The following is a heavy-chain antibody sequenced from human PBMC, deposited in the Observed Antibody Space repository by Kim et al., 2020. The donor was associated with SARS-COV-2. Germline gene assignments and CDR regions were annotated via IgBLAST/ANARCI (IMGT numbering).Heavy chain of an antibody. CDR1: GYTFTSYG. CDR2: ISAYNGNT. CDR3: ARDWVYYDILTRVGHFDY. Sequence: ASVKVSCKASGYTFTSYGISWVRQAPGQGLEWMGWISAYNGNTNYAQKLQGRVTMTTDTSTSTAYMELRSLRSDDTAVYYCARDWVYYDILTRVGHFDYWGQGTLVTVSS. J-gene: IGHJ4*02. V-gene: IGHV1-18*01. D-gene: IGHD3-9*01.